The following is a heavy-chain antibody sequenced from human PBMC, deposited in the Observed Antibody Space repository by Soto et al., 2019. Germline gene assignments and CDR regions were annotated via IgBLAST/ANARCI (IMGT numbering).Heavy chain of an antibody. D-gene: IGHD6-13*01. CDR3: ARASSYSSPSGTFDL. J-gene: IGHJ2*01. V-gene: IGHV1-69*01. Sequence: QVQLVQSGAEVKKPGSSVNVSCTASGGTFSSYAISWVRQAPGQGLEWMGGIIPIFGTVNYEQKYQGRVTITADESTSTAYMELSSLGAEDTAVYYCARASSYSSPSGTFDLWGRGPLVTVSS. CDR2: IIPIFGTV. CDR1: GGTFSSYA.